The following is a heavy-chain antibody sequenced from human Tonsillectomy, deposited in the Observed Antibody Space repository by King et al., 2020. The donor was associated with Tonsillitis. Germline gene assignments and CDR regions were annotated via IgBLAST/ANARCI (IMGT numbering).Heavy chain of an antibody. Sequence: VQLVESGGGLVQPGGSLRLSCAASGFTFSSYAMSWVRQAPGKGLEWVSVIYSGGSSTYYADSVKGRFTISRDNSKNTLYLQMNNLRAEDTAVYYCAKDNYDSSGYYSFDYWGQGTLVTVSS. D-gene: IGHD3-22*01. V-gene: IGHV3-23*03. J-gene: IGHJ4*02. CDR3: AKDNYDSSGYYSFDY. CDR1: GFTFSSYA. CDR2: IYSGGSST.